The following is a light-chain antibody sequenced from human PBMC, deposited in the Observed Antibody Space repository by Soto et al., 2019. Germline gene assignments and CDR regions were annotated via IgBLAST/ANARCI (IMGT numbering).Light chain of an antibody. Sequence: TQMTQSPSSLSASVGDRVTITCRASQDIDIYLSWYQQKPGKVPKLLIYDESTLQSGVPSRFSGSGSGTEFTLTISSLQPDDFATYYCQQYNSYPFTFGPGTKVDIK. CDR3: QQYNSYPFT. CDR2: DES. V-gene: IGKV1-9*01. J-gene: IGKJ3*01. CDR1: QDIDIY.